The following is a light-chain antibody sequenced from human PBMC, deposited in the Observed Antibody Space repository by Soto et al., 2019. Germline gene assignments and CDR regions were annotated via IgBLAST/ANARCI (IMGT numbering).Light chain of an antibody. CDR1: SSDVGGFNY. Sequence: SALTQPPSASGSPGQSVTISCTGTSSDVGGFNYVSWYQQHPGKAPKLLIYEVTQRPSGVPDRFSGSKSGSTASLTVSGLQAEDEADYYCTSYAGSTPVIFGGGTKLTVL. J-gene: IGLJ2*01. CDR2: EVT. CDR3: TSYAGSTPVI. V-gene: IGLV2-8*01.